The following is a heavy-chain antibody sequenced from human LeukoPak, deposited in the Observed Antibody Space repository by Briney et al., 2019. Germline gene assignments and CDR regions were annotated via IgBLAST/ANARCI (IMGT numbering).Heavy chain of an antibody. CDR3: AKHPSYYYDSSGSETEFDY. J-gene: IGHJ4*02. CDR1: GFTFSSYG. Sequence: PGGSLRLSCAASGFTFSSYGMHWVRQAPGKGLEWVAVISYDGSNKYYADSVKGRFTISRDNSKDTLYLQMNSLRAEDTAVYYCAKHPSYYYDSSGSETEFDYWGQGTLVTVSS. V-gene: IGHV3-30*18. CDR2: ISYDGSNK. D-gene: IGHD3-22*01.